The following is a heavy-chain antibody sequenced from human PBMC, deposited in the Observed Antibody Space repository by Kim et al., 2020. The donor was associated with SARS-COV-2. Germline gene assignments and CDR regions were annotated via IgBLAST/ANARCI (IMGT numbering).Heavy chain of an antibody. CDR3: ARAGITMIVVVSAFDI. J-gene: IGHJ3*02. D-gene: IGHD3-22*01. Sequence: PSLKSRATISVDTSKNQFSLKLSSVTAADTAVYYCARAGITMIVVVSAFDIWGQGTMVTVSS. V-gene: IGHV4-31*02.